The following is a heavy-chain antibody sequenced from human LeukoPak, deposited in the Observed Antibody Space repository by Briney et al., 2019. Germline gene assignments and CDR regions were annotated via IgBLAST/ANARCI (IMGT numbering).Heavy chain of an antibody. Sequence: ASVKVSCKASGYTFTSYYMHWVRQAPGQGLEWMGIINPSGGSTSYAQKFQGRVTMTRDTSTSTVYMELSSLRSEDTAVYYCAREAVDTAMVTAETNHEPSDYSRQGTLVTVPS. V-gene: IGHV1-46*01. D-gene: IGHD5-18*01. CDR3: AREAVDTAMVTAETNHEPSDY. CDR2: INPSGGST. J-gene: IGHJ4*02. CDR1: GYTFTSYY.